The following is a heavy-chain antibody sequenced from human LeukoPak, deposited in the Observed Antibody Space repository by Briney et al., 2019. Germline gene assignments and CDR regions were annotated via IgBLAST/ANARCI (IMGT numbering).Heavy chain of an antibody. Sequence: GGSLRLSCATAGFSFSRYSLIWVRQAPGKGLEWVASITGGSSYIYYSDSVKGRFTVSRDNAKKSLYLRMNSLRAEDTAVYYCAREGVHCSSTSCYMDPYGMDVWGQGTTVTVSS. CDR3: AREGVHCSSTSCYMDPYGMDV. J-gene: IGHJ6*02. CDR2: ITGGSSYI. V-gene: IGHV3-21*01. CDR1: GFSFSRYS. D-gene: IGHD2-2*02.